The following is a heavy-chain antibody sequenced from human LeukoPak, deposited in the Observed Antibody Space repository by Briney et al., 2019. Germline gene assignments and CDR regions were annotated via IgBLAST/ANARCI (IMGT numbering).Heavy chain of an antibody. CDR3: ARGLYQYYYDSSGPLRGYFDY. Sequence: HPGGSLRLSCAASGFTFSSYWMSWVRQAPGKGLEWVANIKQDGSEKYYVDSVKGRFTISRDNSKNTLYLQMNSLRAEDTAVYYCARGLYQYYYDSSGPLRGYFDYWGQGTLVTVSS. J-gene: IGHJ4*02. CDR1: GFTFSSYW. D-gene: IGHD3-22*01. V-gene: IGHV3-7*01. CDR2: IKQDGSEK.